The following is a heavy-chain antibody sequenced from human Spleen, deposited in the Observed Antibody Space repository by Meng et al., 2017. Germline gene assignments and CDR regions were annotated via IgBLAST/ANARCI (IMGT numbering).Heavy chain of an antibody. V-gene: IGHV4-34*01. D-gene: IGHD4-23*01. CDR1: GGSFSDYY. CDR3: ARDSSVAPYYFDY. J-gene: IGHJ4*02. Sequence: SETLSLTCVVSGGSFSDYYWSWIRQPPGKGLEWIGEINHSGSTTYNPSLESRVTISVDTSKNQFSRKLSSVTAADTAVYYCARDSSVAPYYFDYWGQGTLVTVSS. CDR2: INHSGST.